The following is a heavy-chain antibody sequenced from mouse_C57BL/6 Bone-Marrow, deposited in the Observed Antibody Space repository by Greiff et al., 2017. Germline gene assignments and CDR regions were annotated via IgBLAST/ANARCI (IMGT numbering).Heavy chain of an antibody. V-gene: IGHV10-1*01. CDR2: IRSKSNNYAT. D-gene: IGHD2-3*01. Sequence: EVQGVESGGGLVQPKGSLKLSCAASGFSFNTYAMNWVRQAPGKGLEWVARIRSKSNNYATYYADSVKDRFTISRDDSESMLYLQMNNLKTEDTAMYYCVRHYDGYLAWFAYWGQGTLVTVSA. CDR1: GFSFNTYA. CDR3: VRHYDGYLAWFAY. J-gene: IGHJ3*01.